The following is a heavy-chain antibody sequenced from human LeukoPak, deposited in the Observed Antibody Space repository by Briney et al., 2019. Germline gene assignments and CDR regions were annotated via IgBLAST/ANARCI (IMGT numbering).Heavy chain of an antibody. CDR2: MNPNSGNT. CDR1: GGTFSSYA. J-gene: IGHJ3*02. CDR3: ARGVTMVDI. Sequence: ASVKVSCKASGGTFSSYAISWVRQATGQGLEWMGWMNPNSGNTGYAQKFQGRVTMTRNTSISTAYMELSSLRSEDTAVYYCARGVTMVDIWGQGTMVTVSS. V-gene: IGHV1-8*02. D-gene: IGHD3-10*01.